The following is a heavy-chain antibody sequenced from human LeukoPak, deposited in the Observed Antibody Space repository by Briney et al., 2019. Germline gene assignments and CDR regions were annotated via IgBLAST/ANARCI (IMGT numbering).Heavy chain of an antibody. CDR2: MNPNSGNT. D-gene: IGHD5-18*01. CDR1: GYTFTSYD. CDR3: ARAPIPIQLWLRLYYCYYMDV. V-gene: IGHV1-8*01. J-gene: IGHJ6*03. Sequence: ASVKVSCKASGYTFTSYDINWVRQATGQGLEWMGWMNPNSGNTGYAQKFQGRVTMTRNTSISTAYMELSSLRSEDTAVYYCARAPIPIQLWLRLYYCYYMDVWGKGTTVTISS.